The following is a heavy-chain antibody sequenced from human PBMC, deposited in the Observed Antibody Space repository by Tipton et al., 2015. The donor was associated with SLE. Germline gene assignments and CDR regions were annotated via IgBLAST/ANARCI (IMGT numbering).Heavy chain of an antibody. D-gene: IGHD2-21*01. CDR3: ARCGDEGDFDS. CDR1: GGSITNDY. Sequence: TLSLTCTVSGGSITNDYWSWIRQPPGKGLEWLGYVYTSGDTKYNPSLKSRVTISVDTSKNQFSLKLTSVTAADTAVYYCARCGDEGDFDSWGQGILVTVSS. J-gene: IGHJ4*02. V-gene: IGHV4-4*08. CDR2: VYTSGDT.